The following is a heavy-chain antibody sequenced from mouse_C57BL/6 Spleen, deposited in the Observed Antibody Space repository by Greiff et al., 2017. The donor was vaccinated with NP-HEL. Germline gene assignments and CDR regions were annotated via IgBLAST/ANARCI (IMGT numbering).Heavy chain of an antibody. CDR1: GYAFSSSW. CDR2: IYPGDGDT. V-gene: IGHV1-82*01. CDR3: ARIYYGSSDLYAMDY. Sequence: QVQLQQSGPELVKPGASVKISCKASGYAFSSSWMNWVKQRPGKGLEWIGRIYPGDGDTNYNGKFKGKATLTADKSSSTAYMQLSSLTSEDSAVYFCARIYYGSSDLYAMDYWGQGTSVTVSS. D-gene: IGHD1-1*01. J-gene: IGHJ4*01.